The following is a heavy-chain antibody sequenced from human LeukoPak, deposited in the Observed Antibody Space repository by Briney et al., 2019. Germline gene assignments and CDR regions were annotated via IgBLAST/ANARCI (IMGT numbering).Heavy chain of an antibody. Sequence: GGSLRLPCAASGFSFSSYAIHWVRQAPGKGLEWVALISSDGSYKSYADSVRGRFTISRDNSQSTLYLHLNSLRPEDTAVYYCARKHGSGGSYFDYWGQGTLVTVSS. D-gene: IGHD1-26*01. CDR2: ISSDGSYK. J-gene: IGHJ4*02. CDR1: GFSFSSYA. CDR3: ARKHGSGGSYFDY. V-gene: IGHV3-30*03.